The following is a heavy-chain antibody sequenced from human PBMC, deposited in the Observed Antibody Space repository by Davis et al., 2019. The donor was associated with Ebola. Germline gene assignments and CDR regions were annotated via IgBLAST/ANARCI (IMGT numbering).Heavy chain of an antibody. CDR2: IKQDGSEK. Sequence: PGGSLRLSCAASGFTFRSYWMSWVRQAPGKGLEWLANIKQDGSEKYYVDSVKGRFTISRDNARTSLYLQMNSLRAEDTAVYYSARGGWSAMIVDYWGQGTLVTVSS. CDR3: ARGGWSAMIVDY. J-gene: IGHJ4*02. D-gene: IGHD3-22*01. CDR1: GFTFRSYW. V-gene: IGHV3-7*01.